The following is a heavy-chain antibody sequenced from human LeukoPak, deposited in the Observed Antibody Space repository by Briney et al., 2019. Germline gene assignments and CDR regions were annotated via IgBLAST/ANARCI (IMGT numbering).Heavy chain of an antibody. D-gene: IGHD6-19*01. J-gene: IGHJ4*02. CDR2: IYNSGST. CDR3: ARYSSSGLDY. V-gene: IGHV4-59*01. CDR1: GGSIRSYH. Sequence: AETLSLTCTVSGGSIRSYHWSWIRQPPGKGLEWIGYIYNSGSTNYSPSLKSRVTISVDTSKNQYSLKLSSVTAEDTAVYYCARYSSSGLDYWGQGTLVTVSS.